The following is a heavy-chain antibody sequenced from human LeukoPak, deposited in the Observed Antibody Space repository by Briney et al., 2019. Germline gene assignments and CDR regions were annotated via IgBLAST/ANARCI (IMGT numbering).Heavy chain of an antibody. CDR1: GGSISGSSYY. V-gene: IGHV4-39*07. CDR3: ARGPIVLMVYAAYYFDY. Sequence: PSETLSLTCTVSGGSISGSSYYWGWIRQPPGKGLEWIGSIYYSGSTYYNPSLKSRVTISVDTSKNQFSLKLSSVTAADTAVYYCARGPIVLMVYAAYYFDYWGQGTLVTVSS. D-gene: IGHD2-8*01. CDR2: IYYSGST. J-gene: IGHJ4*02.